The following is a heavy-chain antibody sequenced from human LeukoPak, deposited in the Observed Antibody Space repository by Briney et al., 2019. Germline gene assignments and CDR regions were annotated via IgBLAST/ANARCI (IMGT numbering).Heavy chain of an antibody. CDR2: IYYSGST. CDR1: GDSTSGYY. V-gene: IGHV4-59*01. CDR3: ARARVGATSDDALDI. J-gene: IGHJ3*02. D-gene: IGHD1-26*01. Sequence: SETLSLTCTVSGDSTSGYYWTWIRQPPGKGLEWIGYIYYSGSTNYNPSLKSRVTISIDTSKNQFSLKLSSVTAADTAVYRCARARVGATSDDALDIWGQGTMVTVSS.